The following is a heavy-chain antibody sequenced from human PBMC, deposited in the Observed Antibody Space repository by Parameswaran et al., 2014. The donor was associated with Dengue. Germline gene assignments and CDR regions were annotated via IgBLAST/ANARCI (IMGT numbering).Heavy chain of an antibody. Sequence: PGKGLEWIGYIYYSGSTYYNPSLKSRVTISVDTSKNQFSLKLSSVTAADTAVYYCASGPAYSGYISDSYYGMDVWGQGTTVTVSS. CDR2: IYYSGST. J-gene: IGHJ6*02. D-gene: IGHD5-12*01. V-gene: IGHV4-30-4*01. CDR3: ASGPAYSGYISDSYYGMDV.